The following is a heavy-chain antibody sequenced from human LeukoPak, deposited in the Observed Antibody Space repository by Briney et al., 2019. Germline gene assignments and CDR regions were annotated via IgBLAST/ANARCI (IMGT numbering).Heavy chain of an antibody. V-gene: IGHV3-15*01. J-gene: IGHJ4*02. CDR2: IKSKTDGGTT. CDR3: ATGITSFGVVTLDY. CDR1: GFTFSNAW. D-gene: IGHD3-3*01. Sequence: GGSLRLSCAASGFTFSNAWMSWVRQAPGKGLEWVGRIKSKTDGGTTDYAAPVKGRFTISRDDSKDTLYLQMNSLKTEDTAVYYCATGITSFGVVTLDYWGQGTLVTVSS.